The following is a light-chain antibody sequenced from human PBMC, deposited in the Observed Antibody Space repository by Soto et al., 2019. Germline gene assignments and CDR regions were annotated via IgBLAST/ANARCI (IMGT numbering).Light chain of an antibody. CDR1: QSISTW. CDR3: QQYNTYPLT. Sequence: DIQMTQSPSTLSASVGDRVTITCRARQSISTWLAWYQQKPGKAPKLLIYKASSLEGGVPSRFSGSGSGTEFNITISSLQPDDFATYYCQQYNTYPLTFGGGTTVDTK. J-gene: IGKJ4*01. V-gene: IGKV1-5*03. CDR2: KAS.